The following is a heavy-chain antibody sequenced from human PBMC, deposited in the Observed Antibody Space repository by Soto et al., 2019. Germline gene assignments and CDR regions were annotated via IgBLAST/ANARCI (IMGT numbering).Heavy chain of an antibody. Sequence: SVKGSCKASGGTFGSYAISWVRQAPGQGLEWMGGIIPIFGTANYAQKFQGRVTITADESTSTAYMELSSLRSEDTAVYYCARRAGGSGYYYGMDVWGQGTTVTVSS. D-gene: IGHD2-15*01. CDR2: IIPIFGTA. V-gene: IGHV1-69*13. CDR1: GGTFGSYA. CDR3: ARRAGGSGYYYGMDV. J-gene: IGHJ6*02.